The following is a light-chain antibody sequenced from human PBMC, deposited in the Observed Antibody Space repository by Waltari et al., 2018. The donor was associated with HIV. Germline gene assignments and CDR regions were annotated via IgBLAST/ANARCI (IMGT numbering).Light chain of an antibody. V-gene: IGKV4-1*01. CDR2: WAS. Sequence: DIVMTQSPDSLAVSLGERATLNCTSSQSVLYNSKNKNYLVWNQKKPGQDPKVLIHWASTRESGGPDRCRGSGSGTDFTLTISSLQAEDGAVYYCQQYYSNPVTFGPGTKVNVK. CDR3: QQYYSNPVT. J-gene: IGKJ3*01. CDR1: QSVLYNSKNKNY.